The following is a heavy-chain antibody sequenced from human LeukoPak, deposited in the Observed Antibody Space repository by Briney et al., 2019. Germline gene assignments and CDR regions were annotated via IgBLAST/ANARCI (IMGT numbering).Heavy chain of an antibody. CDR2: IYCSGST. CDR3: AGGRYSSGWYYFDY. V-gene: IGHV4-59*08. CDR1: GGSISSYY. Sequence: SETLSLTCTVSGGSISSYYWSWNRQPPGKGLEWIGYIYCSGSTNYNPSLKSRVTISVDTSKNQFSLKLSSVTAADTAVYYCAGGRYSSGWYYFDYWGQGTLVTVSS. J-gene: IGHJ4*02. D-gene: IGHD6-19*01.